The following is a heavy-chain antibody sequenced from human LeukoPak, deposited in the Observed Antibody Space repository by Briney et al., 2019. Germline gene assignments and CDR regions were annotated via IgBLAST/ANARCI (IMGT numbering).Heavy chain of an antibody. J-gene: IGHJ4*02. D-gene: IGHD2-2*01. CDR2: ISGSGGST. Sequence: GGSLRLSCAASGFTFSSYAMSGVRQAPGKGLEWVSAISGSGGSTYYADSVKGRFTISRDNSTNTLYLQMNSLRAEETAVYYCAKDIGALPEYAPVLFDYWGQGTLVTVSS. CDR1: GFTFSSYA. CDR3: AKDIGALPEYAPVLFDY. V-gene: IGHV3-23*01.